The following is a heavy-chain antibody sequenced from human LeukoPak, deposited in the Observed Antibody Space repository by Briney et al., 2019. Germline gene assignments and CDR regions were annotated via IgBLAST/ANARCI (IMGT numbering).Heavy chain of an antibody. CDR2: ISWNSGSI. Sequence: PGGSLRLSCAASGFTFDDYAMHWVRQAPGKGLEWVSGISWNSGSIVYADSVKGRFTISRGNAKNSLYLQMNSLRAEDTALYYCVKGTTMSYYYYYMDVWGKGTTVTVSS. J-gene: IGHJ6*03. CDR1: GFTFDDYA. CDR3: VKGTTMSYYYYYMDV. D-gene: IGHD1-1*01. V-gene: IGHV3-9*01.